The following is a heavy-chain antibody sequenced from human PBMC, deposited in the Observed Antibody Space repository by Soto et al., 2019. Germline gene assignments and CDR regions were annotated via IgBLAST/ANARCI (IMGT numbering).Heavy chain of an antibody. CDR2: INPSGGST. CDR1: GYTFTSYY. Sequence: ASVKVSCKASGYTFTSYYMHWVRQAPGQGLEWMGIINPSGGSTSYAQKFQGRVTMTRDTSTSTVCMELSSLRSEDTAVYYCARWYGGNSPYYYYYYGMDVWGQGTTVTVSS. V-gene: IGHV1-46*01. J-gene: IGHJ6*02. D-gene: IGHD2-21*02. CDR3: ARWYGGNSPYYYYYYGMDV.